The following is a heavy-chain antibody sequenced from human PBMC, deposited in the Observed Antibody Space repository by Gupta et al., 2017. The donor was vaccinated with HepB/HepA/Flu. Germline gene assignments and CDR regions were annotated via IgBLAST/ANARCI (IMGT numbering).Heavy chain of an antibody. CDR1: GGSFSDYY. V-gene: IGHV4-34*01. CDR3: AGGYADCSNTRCFTPWFDP. J-gene: IGHJ5*02. D-gene: IGHD2-2*02. CDR2: INHSGRT. Sequence: QVQLQQWGAGLLKPSETLSLTCAVYGGSFSDYYWTWIRQPPGKGLEWIGEINHSGRTNYIPSLKSRVTISVDTSKNQFSLKLNSLTAADTAVYYCAGGYADCSNTRCFTPWFDPWGQGTLVTVSS.